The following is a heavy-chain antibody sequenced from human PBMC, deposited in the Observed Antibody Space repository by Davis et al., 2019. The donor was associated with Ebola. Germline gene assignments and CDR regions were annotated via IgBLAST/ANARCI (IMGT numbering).Heavy chain of an antibody. V-gene: IGHV1-69*06. J-gene: IGHJ5*02. D-gene: IGHD3-10*01. CDR3: ARGMVQGGWFDP. CDR2: IIPIFGTA. Sequence: SVKVSCKASGGTFSSYAISWVRQAPGQGLEWMGGIIPIFGTANYAQKFQGRVTITADKSTSTAYMELSSLRSEDTAVYYCARGMVQGGWFDPWGQGTLVTVSS. CDR1: GGTFSSYA.